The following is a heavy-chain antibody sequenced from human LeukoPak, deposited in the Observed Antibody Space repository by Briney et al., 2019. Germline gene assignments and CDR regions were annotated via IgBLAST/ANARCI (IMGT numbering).Heavy chain of an antibody. CDR3: ARDSDIEATGY. D-gene: IGHD5-12*01. CDR1: GGSICSSSYY. J-gene: IGHJ4*02. Sequence: SETLSLTCTVSGGSICSSSYYWGWIRQPPGKGLEWIGSIYYSGSTYYNPSLKSRVTISVDTSKNQFSLKLSSVTAADTAVYYCARDSDIEATGYWGQGTLVTVSS. CDR2: IYYSGST. V-gene: IGHV4-39*07.